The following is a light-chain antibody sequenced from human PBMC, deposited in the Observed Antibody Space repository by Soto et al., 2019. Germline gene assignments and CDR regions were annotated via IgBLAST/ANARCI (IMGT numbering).Light chain of an antibody. CDR1: QSIGNW. Sequence: IQMTQSPSTLSASVGDRVTITCRASQSIGNWLAWYQQKPGKAPKLLIYKASSLESGVPSRFSGSGSGTEFTLTISSLQPDDFATYYCQQYSTYPWTFGQGTKVEIK. CDR2: KAS. V-gene: IGKV1-5*03. J-gene: IGKJ1*01. CDR3: QQYSTYPWT.